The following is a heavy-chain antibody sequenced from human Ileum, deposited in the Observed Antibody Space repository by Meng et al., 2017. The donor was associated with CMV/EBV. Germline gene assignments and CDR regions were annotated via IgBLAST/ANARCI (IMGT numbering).Heavy chain of an antibody. CDR1: GFTFTDYF. CDR2: ISPSGNSL. V-gene: IGHV3-11*01. D-gene: IGHD3-9*01. Sequence: GESLKISCAASGFTFTDYFMIWIRQAPGAGLQWISQISPSGNSLKYADSVRGRFTISRDNTKKSMFLEMNSLRADDTAVYYCAKELFTGSGAAVGIWGQGTRVTVSS. CDR3: AKELFTGSGAAVGI. J-gene: IGHJ3*02.